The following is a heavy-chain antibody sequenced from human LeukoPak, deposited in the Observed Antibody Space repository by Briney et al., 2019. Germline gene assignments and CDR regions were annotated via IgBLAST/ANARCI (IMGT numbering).Heavy chain of an antibody. Sequence: ASVKVSCKASGYTFTSYGISWVRQAPGQGLEWMGWISAYNGNTNYAQKLQGRVTMTTDTSTGTAYMELRSLRSDDTAVYYCARDPPERQLDYFDYWGQGTLVTVSS. CDR1: GYTFTSYG. CDR2: ISAYNGNT. V-gene: IGHV1-18*01. D-gene: IGHD5-24*01. CDR3: ARDPPERQLDYFDY. J-gene: IGHJ4*02.